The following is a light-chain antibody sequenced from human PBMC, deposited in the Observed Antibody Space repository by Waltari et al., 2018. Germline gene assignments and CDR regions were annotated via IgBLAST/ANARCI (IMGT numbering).Light chain of an antibody. CDR2: WAS. J-gene: IGKJ5*01. CDR1: LYSSNNKNY. Sequence: LYSSNNKNYLAWYQQKPVQPPKVPTYWASIRKSWVPARFSVSGSGTDFTLTISSLQAEDAAVYYCQQYYSAPITFGQGTRLEI. V-gene: IGKV4-1*01. CDR3: QQYYSAPIT.